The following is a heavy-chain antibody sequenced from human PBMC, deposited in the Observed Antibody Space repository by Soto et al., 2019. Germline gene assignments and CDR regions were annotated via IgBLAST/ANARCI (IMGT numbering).Heavy chain of an antibody. CDR1: GGSFSGYY. Sequence: QVQLQQWGAGLLKPSETLSLTCAVYGGSFSGYYWSWIRQPPGKGLEWIGEINHSGSTNYNPSLTSRVTISVDTSKNQFSLKLSSVTAADTAVYYCARGKQLVRGNYFDYWGQGTLVTVSS. CDR3: ARGKQLVRGNYFDY. J-gene: IGHJ4*02. D-gene: IGHD6-6*01. V-gene: IGHV4-34*01. CDR2: INHSGST.